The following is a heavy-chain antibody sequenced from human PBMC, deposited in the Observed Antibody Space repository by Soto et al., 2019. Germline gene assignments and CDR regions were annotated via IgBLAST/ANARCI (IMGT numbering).Heavy chain of an antibody. CDR3: ARDQSPSSGFNWFDP. D-gene: IGHD6-19*01. J-gene: IGHJ5*02. CDR2: ISSSSSYI. V-gene: IGHV3-21*01. Sequence: PGGSLRLSCAASGFTFSSYSMHWVRQAPGKGLEWVSSISSSSSYIYYADSVKGRFTISRDNAKNSLYPQMNSLRAEDTAVYYCARDQSPSSGFNWFDPWGQGTLVTVSS. CDR1: GFTFSSYS.